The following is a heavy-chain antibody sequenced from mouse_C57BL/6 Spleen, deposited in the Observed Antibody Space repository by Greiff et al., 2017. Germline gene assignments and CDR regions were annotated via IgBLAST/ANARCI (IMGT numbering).Heavy chain of an antibody. CDR1: GYAFSSYW. CDR3: ARWLYCNCPPYSMDY. J-gene: IGHJ4*01. V-gene: IGHV1-80*01. D-gene: IGHD2-10*02. CDR2: IYPGDGGT. Sequence: VQLQQPGAELVKPGASVKISCKASGYAFSSYWMNWVKQRPGKGLEWLGQIYPGDGGTNYNGKFKGKATLTANYSSSTAYMPLSRLTSEDSAVSFCARWLYCNCPPYSMDYWGQGTSVTVSS.